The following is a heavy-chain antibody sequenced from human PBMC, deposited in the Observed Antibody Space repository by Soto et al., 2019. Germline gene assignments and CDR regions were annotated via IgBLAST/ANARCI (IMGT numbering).Heavy chain of an antibody. J-gene: IGHJ3*02. CDR1: GGTFSSYA. D-gene: IGHD6-6*01. CDR3: AVGRTRIAARPGAFDI. Sequence: ASVKVSCKASGGTFSSYAISWVRQAPGQGLEWMGGIIPIFGTANYAQKFQGRVTITADESTSTAYMELSSLRSEDTAVYYCAVGRTRIAARPGAFDIWGQGTMVTVSS. CDR2: IIPIFGTA. V-gene: IGHV1-69*13.